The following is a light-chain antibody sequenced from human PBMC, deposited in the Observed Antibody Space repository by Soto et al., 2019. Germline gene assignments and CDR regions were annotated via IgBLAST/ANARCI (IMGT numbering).Light chain of an antibody. V-gene: IGLV2-14*03. CDR2: DVS. CDR3: SSYTSSSTYV. J-gene: IGLJ1*01. Sequence: QSALTQPASVSWSPGQSITISCTGTSTDIGRYNYVSWYQQHPGKAPKLMIYDVSNRPSGVSNRFSGSKSGNTASLTISVLQAEDEADYYCSSYTSSSTYVFGTGTKVTVL. CDR1: STDIGRYNY.